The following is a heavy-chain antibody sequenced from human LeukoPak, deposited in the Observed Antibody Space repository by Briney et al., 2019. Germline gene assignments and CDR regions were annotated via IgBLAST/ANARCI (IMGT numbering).Heavy chain of an antibody. Sequence: GGSLRLSCAASGFTFSTYSMNWVRQAPGRGLEWVSAITNVSTYIYYADSVRGRFTISRDNAKNSLYLQMNSLRAEDTAVHHCARDPGSYCGGGCYSGGAFDIWGQGTMVTVSS. CDR3: ARDPGSYCGGGCYSGGAFDI. V-gene: IGHV3-21*01. CDR2: ITNVSTYI. CDR1: GFTFSTYS. J-gene: IGHJ3*02. D-gene: IGHD2-21*02.